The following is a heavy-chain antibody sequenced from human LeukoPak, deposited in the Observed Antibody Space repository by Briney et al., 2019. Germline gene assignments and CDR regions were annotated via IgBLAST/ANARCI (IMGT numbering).Heavy chain of an antibody. V-gene: IGHV4-59*02. Sequence: PGGSLRLSCTVSGFTVSSNSMSWVRQAPGKGLEWIGYIYYSGSTNYNPSLKSRVTISVDTSKNQFSLKLSSVTAADTAVYYCARDLPITMVRGVIIKNYYYYYMDVWGKGTTVTISS. CDR2: IYYSGST. CDR3: ARDLPITMVRGVIIKNYYYYYMDV. D-gene: IGHD3-10*01. J-gene: IGHJ6*03. CDR1: GFTVSSNS.